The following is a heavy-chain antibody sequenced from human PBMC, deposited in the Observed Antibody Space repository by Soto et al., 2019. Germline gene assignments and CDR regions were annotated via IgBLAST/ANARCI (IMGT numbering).Heavy chain of an antibody. D-gene: IGHD6-13*01. CDR1: GGSMRNYF. J-gene: IGHJ5*02. V-gene: IGHV4-59*01. CDR2: IHYSGTT. CDR3: ARHSGIAAAGWFDP. Sequence: SETLSLTCTVSGGSMRNYFWTWIRQPPGKGLEWIGYIHYSGTTSFFPSYNPSLRSRVTISEDTSKNQFSLKLLSVTTADTAMYYCARHSGIAAAGWFDPWGQGTLVTVSS.